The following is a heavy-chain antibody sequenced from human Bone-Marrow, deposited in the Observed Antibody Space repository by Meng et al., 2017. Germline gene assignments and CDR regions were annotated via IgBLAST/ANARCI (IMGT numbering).Heavy chain of an antibody. V-gene: IGHV3-7*01. D-gene: IGHD3-3*01. CDR3: ARGIFNLRY. J-gene: IGHJ4*02. Sequence: GGSLRLSCAASGFTFSSYWMSWVRQAPGKGLEWVANIKQDGSEKYYVDSVKGRYTLSRDNAKNSLYLQMNSLRAEDTALYYCARGIFNLRYWGQGTLVTVSS. CDR2: IKQDGSEK. CDR1: GFTFSSYW.